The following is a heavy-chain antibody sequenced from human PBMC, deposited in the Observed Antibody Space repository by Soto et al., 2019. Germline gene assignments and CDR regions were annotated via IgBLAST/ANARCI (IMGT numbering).Heavy chain of an antibody. CDR2: IYSSGAT. CDR1: GVSISSYF. D-gene: IGHD2-21*02. CDR3: ARFPVRPDYYFDY. Sequence: PSETLSLTCSVSGVSISSYFWSWIRQPPGKGLEWIGYIYSSGATNSNPSLKSRVTISLDTSKNQFSLKLSSVTAADTAVYYCARFPVRPDYYFDYWGQGTLVTVSS. J-gene: IGHJ4*02. V-gene: IGHV4-59*01.